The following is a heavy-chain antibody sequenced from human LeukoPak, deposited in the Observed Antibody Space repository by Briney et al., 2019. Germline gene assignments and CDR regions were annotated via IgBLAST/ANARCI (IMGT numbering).Heavy chain of an antibody. Sequence: SETLSLTCAVYGGSFSGYYWSWIRQPPGKGLEWIGEINHSGSTNYNPSLKSRVTISVDTSKNQFSLKLSSVTAADTAVYYCAREGNWKFDPWGQGTLVTVSS. D-gene: IGHD1-20*01. J-gene: IGHJ5*02. CDR3: AREGNWKFDP. V-gene: IGHV4-34*01. CDR2: INHSGST. CDR1: GGSFSGYY.